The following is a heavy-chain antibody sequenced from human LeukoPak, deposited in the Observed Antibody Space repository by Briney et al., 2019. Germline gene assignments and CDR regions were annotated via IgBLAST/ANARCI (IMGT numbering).Heavy chain of an antibody. CDR3: ASDQGSMIEVLTTNWYFDL. Sequence: GGSLRLSCAAYGFTFSNYWMSWVRQAPGKGLEWLANINQDGSEMYYVHSVKGRFTISRDNGKNSVYLQINSLRADDTAVYYCASDQGSMIEVLTTNWYFDLWGRGTLVTVSS. J-gene: IGHJ2*01. V-gene: IGHV3-7*01. CDR2: INQDGSEM. D-gene: IGHD3-22*01. CDR1: GFTFSNYW.